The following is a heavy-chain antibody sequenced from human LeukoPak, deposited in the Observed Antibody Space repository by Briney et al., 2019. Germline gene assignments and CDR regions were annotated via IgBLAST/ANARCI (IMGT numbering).Heavy chain of an antibody. J-gene: IGHJ6*02. V-gene: IGHV3-21*01. CDR3: ARGGSYEDYYYGMDV. CDR2: ISSSSSYI. Sequence: GGSLRLSCAASGFTFSSYSMNWVRQAPGEGLEWVSSISSSSSYIYYADSVKGRFTISRDNAKNSLYLQMNSLRAEDTAVYYCARGGSYEDYYYGMDVWGQGTTVTVSS. D-gene: IGHD3-16*01. CDR1: GFTFSSYS.